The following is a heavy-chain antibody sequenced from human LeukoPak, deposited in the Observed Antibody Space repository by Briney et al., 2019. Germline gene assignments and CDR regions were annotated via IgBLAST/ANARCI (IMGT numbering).Heavy chain of an antibody. Sequence: ASVKVSCKASGYTFTNYGISWVRQAPGQGLEWMGWISTYNGNTNYAQKLQGRVTMTTDTSTSTAYMELRSLRSDDTAMYYCARELAAAAEDYWGQGTLVTVSS. D-gene: IGHD6-13*01. CDR1: GYTFTNYG. V-gene: IGHV1-18*01. CDR2: ISTYNGNT. CDR3: ARELAAAAEDY. J-gene: IGHJ4*02.